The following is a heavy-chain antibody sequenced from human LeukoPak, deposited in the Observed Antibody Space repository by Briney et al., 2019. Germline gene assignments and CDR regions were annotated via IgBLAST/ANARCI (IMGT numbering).Heavy chain of an antibody. D-gene: IGHD3-10*01. J-gene: IGHJ3*02. CDR1: GGSISSYY. CDR3: ARTNYYGSGTYRSSDI. CDR2: IYYSGST. Sequence: PSETLSLTCTVSGGSISSYYWSWIRQPPGKGLEWIGYIYYSGSTNYNPSLKSRVTISVDTAKNQFSLKLSSVTAADTAVYYCARTNYYGSGTYRSSDIWGQGTMVTVSS. V-gene: IGHV4-59*01.